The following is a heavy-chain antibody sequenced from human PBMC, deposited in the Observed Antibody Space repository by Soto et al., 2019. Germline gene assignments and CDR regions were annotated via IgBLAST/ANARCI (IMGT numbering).Heavy chain of an antibody. CDR1: VYTFTGYY. V-gene: IGHV1-2*04. CDR3: AREVYSSGYLVY. Sequence: ASVKFSCKASVYTFTGYYMHWVRQAPGQGLEWMGWINPNSGGTNYAQKFQGWVTMTRDTSISTAYMELSRLRSDDTAVYYCAREVYSSGYLVYWGQGTLVTVSS. J-gene: IGHJ4*02. D-gene: IGHD6-19*01. CDR2: INPNSGGT.